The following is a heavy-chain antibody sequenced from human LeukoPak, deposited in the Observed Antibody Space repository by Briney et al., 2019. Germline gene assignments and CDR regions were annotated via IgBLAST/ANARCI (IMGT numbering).Heavy chain of an antibody. J-gene: IGHJ3*02. CDR1: GFTVSSNY. CDR3: ARDNPPQYSGAFDI. CDR2: IYSGGST. V-gene: IGHV3-53*01. Sequence: PGGSLRLSCAASGFTVSSNYMSWVRQAPGKGLEWVSVIYSGGSTYYADSVKGRFTISRDNSKNTLYLQMNSLRAEDTAVYYCARDNPPQYSGAFDIWGQGTMVTVSS. D-gene: IGHD3-10*01.